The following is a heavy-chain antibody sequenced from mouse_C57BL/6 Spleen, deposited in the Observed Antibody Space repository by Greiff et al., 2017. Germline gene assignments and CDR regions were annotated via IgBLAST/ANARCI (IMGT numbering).Heavy chain of an antibody. CDR1: GYTFTSYW. Sequence: QVQLQQSGAELVMPGASVKLSCKASGYTFTSYWMHWVKQRPGQGLEWIGEIDPSDSYTNYNQKFKGKSTLTVDKSSSTAYMQLSSLTSEDSAVYYCARSGDYADYWGQGTTLTVSS. CDR3: ARSGDYADY. V-gene: IGHV1-69*01. D-gene: IGHD2-4*01. J-gene: IGHJ2*01. CDR2: IDPSDSYT.